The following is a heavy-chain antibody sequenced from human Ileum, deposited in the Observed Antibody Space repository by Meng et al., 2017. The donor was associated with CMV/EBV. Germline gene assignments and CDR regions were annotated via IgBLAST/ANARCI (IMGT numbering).Heavy chain of an antibody. J-gene: IGHJ4*02. CDR2: INHSGST. D-gene: IGHD2-15*01. V-gene: IGHV4-34*01. CDR1: GGSFSGYY. Sequence: QVPLQQWGAGLLKPSDTLSLTCAVYGGSFSGYYWSWIRQPPGKGLEWIGEINHSGSTNYNPSLKSRVTISVDTSKNQFFLKLSSVTAADTAVYYCARGVAGGPFDYWGQGTLVTVSS. CDR3: ARGVAGGPFDY.